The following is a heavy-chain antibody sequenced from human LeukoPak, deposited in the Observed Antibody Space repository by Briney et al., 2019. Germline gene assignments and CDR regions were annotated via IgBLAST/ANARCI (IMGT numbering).Heavy chain of an antibody. CDR3: ARVEMTTVNSKYYFDY. Sequence: SQTLSLTCTVSGGSISSGSYYWSWIRQPAGKGLEWIGRIYTSGSTNYNPSLKSRVTISVDTSKNQFSLKLSSVTAADTAVYYCARVEMTTVNSKYYFDYWGQGTLVTVSS. CDR2: IYTSGST. V-gene: IGHV4-61*02. D-gene: IGHD4-11*01. CDR1: GGSISSGSYY. J-gene: IGHJ4*02.